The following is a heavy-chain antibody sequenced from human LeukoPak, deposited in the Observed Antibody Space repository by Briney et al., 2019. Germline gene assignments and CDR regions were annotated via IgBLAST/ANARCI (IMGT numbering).Heavy chain of an antibody. V-gene: IGHV1-18*01. CDR2: ITTYNGYT. J-gene: IGHJ4*02. D-gene: IGHD4-17*01. Sequence: ASVKLSCTASGYTFTIYPISGVRQAPGQGLEWRGWITTYNGYTKYAQKLQDRVTITTDTPTTTAYMDLRGLRSDDTAVYYSARGYDYGDYVGDFDYWGQGTLVTVFS. CDR3: ARGYDYGDYVGDFDY. CDR1: GYTFTIYP.